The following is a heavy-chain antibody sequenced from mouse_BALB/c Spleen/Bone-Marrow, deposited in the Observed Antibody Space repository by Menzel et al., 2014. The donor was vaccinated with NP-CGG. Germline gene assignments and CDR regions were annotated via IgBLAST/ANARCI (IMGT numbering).Heavy chain of an antibody. CDR3: ARNANWLFTY. Sequence: QVQLQQSGAEVVRPGTSVKVSCKASGYDFTSYLIEWIKQRPGQGLEWIGVINPGSGGPNYNEKFTGKATLTVDKSSSTAYMQLSSLTSDDSAVYFCARNANWLFTYWGQGTLVTVSA. V-gene: IGHV1-54*01. CDR1: GYDFTSYL. D-gene: IGHD4-1*01. CDR2: INPGSGGP. J-gene: IGHJ3*01.